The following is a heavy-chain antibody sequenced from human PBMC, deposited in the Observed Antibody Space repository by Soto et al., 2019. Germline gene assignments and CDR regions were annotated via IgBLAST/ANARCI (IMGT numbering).Heavy chain of an antibody. CDR2: INPNSGGT. V-gene: IGHV1-2*04. J-gene: IGHJ5*02. CDR1: GYTFTGYY. Sequence: ASVKVSRKASGYTFTGYYMHWVRKAPGQGLEWMGWINPNSGGTNFAQKFQGWVTMTRDTAISTAYMEVSRLRSDDTAVYYCARSHSSHCSGGSCYSLARYNWFDPWGQGTLVTVSS. D-gene: IGHD2-15*01. CDR3: ARSHSSHCSGGSCYSLARYNWFDP.